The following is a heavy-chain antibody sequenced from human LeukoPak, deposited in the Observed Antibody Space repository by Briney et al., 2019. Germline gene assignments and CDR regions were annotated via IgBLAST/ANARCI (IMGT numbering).Heavy chain of an antibody. CDR2: IYHSGNT. V-gene: IGHV4-59*12. CDR3: ARVGSGYFAFDI. CDR1: GGSINAYY. J-gene: IGHJ3*02. D-gene: IGHD3-22*01. Sequence: SETLSLTCTVSGGSINAYYWTWIRQPPGKGLEWMGFIYHSGNTNYNPSLKSRVTISVDRSKNQFSLKLSSVTAADTAVYYCARVGSGYFAFDIWGQGTMVTVSS.